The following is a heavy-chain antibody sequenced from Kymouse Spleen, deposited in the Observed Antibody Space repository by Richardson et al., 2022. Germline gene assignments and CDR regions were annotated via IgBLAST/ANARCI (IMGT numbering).Heavy chain of an antibody. J-gene: IGHJ6*02. CDR1: GGSFSGYY. CDR3: AREGYDILTGYYMGMDV. D-gene: IGHD3-9*01. V-gene: IGHV4-34*01. Sequence: QVQLQQWGAGLLKPSETLSLTCAVYGGSFSGYYWSWIRQPPGKGLEWIGEINHSGSTNYNPSLKSRVTISVDTSKNQFSLKLSSVTAADTAVYYCAREGYDILTGYYMGMDVWGQGTTVTVSS. CDR2: INHSGST.